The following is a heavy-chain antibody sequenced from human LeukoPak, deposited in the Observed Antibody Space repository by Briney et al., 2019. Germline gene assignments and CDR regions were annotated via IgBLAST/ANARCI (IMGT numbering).Heavy chain of an antibody. CDR2: MNPNSGNT. V-gene: IGHV1-8*01. CDR3: ARGSRRYYDSPDFDY. CDR1: GYTFTSYD. J-gene: IGHJ4*02. D-gene: IGHD3-16*01. Sequence: ASVKVSCKASGYTFTSYDINWARQATGQGLEWMGWMNPNSGNTGYAQKFQGRVTMTRDTSISTAYMELSSLRSEDTAVYYCARGSRRYYDSPDFDYWGQGTLVTVSS.